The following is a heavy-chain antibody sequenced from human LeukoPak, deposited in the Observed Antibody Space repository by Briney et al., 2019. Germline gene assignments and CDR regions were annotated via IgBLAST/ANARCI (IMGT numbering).Heavy chain of an antibody. J-gene: IGHJ4*02. D-gene: IGHD2-21*02. CDR2: IRYDGSNK. CDR1: GFTFSSYG. CDR3: AKGRLLNCRGDCYIFDY. V-gene: IGHV3-30*02. Sequence: GGSLRLSCAASGFTFSSYGMHWVRQAPGKGLEWVAFIRYDGSNKYYADSVKGRFTISRDNSKNTLYLQVNGLRTEDTAVYYCAKGRLLNCRGDCYIFDYWGQGTVVTVSS.